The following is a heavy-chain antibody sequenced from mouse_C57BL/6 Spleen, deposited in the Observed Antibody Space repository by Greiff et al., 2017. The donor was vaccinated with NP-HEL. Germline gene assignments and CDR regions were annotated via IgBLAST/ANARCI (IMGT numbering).Heavy chain of an antibody. D-gene: IGHD1-1*01. V-gene: IGHV1-50*01. Sequence: QVQLQQPGAELVKPGASVKLSCKASGYTFTSYWMQWVKQRPGQGLEWIGEIDPSDSYTNYNQKFKGKATLTVDTSSSTAYMQLSSLTSEDSAVYYCARSHYGSSSYWDFDGWGTGTTVTVA. CDR3: ARSHYGSSSYWDFDG. CDR2: IDPSDSYT. J-gene: IGHJ1*03. CDR1: GYTFTSYW.